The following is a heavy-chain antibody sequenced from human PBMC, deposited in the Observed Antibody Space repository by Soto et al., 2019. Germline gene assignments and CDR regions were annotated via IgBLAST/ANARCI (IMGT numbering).Heavy chain of an antibody. Sequence: QVQLVESGGGLVKPGGSLRLSCAASGFTFSDHYMSWIRQSPGKGLEWVSYISSTGSYTNYADSVKGPFTISSGNARNSLYLQRTSLGAEHAAVYYCARDKNACESLIDCWGQGKLVTVSS. CDR1: GFTFSDHY. CDR2: ISSTGSYT. V-gene: IGHV3-11*05. J-gene: IGHJ4*02. CDR3: ARDKNACESLIDC.